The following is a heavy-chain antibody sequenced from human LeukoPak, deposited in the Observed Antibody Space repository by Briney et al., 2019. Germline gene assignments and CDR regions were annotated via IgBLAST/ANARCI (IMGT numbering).Heavy chain of an antibody. D-gene: IGHD2-2*01. CDR2: IYPGDSDT. V-gene: IGHV5-51*01. J-gene: IGHJ6*02. Sequence: GESLKISCKGSGYTFTSYWIGWVRQMPGQGLEWMGIIYPGDSDTRYSPSFQGQVTISADKSISTAYLQWSSLKASDTAMYYCARHAQDIVVVPAAYGMDVWGQGTTVTVSS. CDR1: GYTFTSYW. CDR3: ARHAQDIVVVPAAYGMDV.